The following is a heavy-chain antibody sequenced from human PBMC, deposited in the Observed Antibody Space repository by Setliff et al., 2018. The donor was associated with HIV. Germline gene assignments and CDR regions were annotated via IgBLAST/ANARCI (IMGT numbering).Heavy chain of an antibody. Sequence: SETLSLTCSVSGVSVSSGGCYWSWIRQHPGKGLEWIGYVYYTGTAYFNPSLKSRITISVDTSKNQFSLKLGFVTAADTAVYYCARGESTTWDLAEYFQHWGHGTLVTVSS. CDR2: VYYTGTA. J-gene: IGHJ1*01. CDR1: GVSVSSGGCY. V-gene: IGHV4-31*03. D-gene: IGHD1-1*01. CDR3: ARGESTTWDLAEYFQH.